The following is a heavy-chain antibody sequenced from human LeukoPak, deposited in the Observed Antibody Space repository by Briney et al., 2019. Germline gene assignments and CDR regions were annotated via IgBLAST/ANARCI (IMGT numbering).Heavy chain of an antibody. J-gene: IGHJ4*02. CDR2: IKEDGSET. D-gene: IGHD1-26*01. CDR1: GFNFSNSW. Sequence: GGSLRLSCAASGFNFSNSWMSWVRQAPGKGLEWVANIKEDGSETYYADSVMGRFTISRDNAENSLFLQMTSLRGEDTAVYCCARDLGATIFDFDYWGQGTLVTVSS. CDR3: ARDLGATIFDFDY. V-gene: IGHV3-7*01.